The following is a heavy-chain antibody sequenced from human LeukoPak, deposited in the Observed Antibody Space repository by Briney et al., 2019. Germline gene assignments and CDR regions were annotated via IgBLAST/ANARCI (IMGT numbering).Heavy chain of an antibody. J-gene: IGHJ4*02. D-gene: IGHD5-18*01. CDR1: GFTFSNYA. CDR3: ASGYIYGLPFDY. V-gene: IGHV3-33*01. CDR2: INYDGRNK. Sequence: PGRSLRLSCAASGFTFSNYAMHWVRQAPGKGLEWVAAINYDGRNKDLADSVKGRFTISRDNSKNTLYLQMNSLRAEDTAVYHCASGYIYGLPFDYWGQGTLVTVSS.